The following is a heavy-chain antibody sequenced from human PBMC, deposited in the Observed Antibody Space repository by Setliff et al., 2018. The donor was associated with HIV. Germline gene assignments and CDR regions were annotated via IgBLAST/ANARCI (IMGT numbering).Heavy chain of an antibody. D-gene: IGHD3-10*01. CDR3: ARHGLLWFGAGYNWFDP. CDR1: GASISSSSYY. V-gene: IGHV4-39*01. Sequence: PSETLSLTCTVSGASISSSSYYWGWIRQPPGKGLEWIGSIYYSGSTYYNPSLKSRVTISVDTSKNQFSPKLSSVTAADTAVYYCARHGLLWFGAGYNWFDPWGQGTLVTVS. J-gene: IGHJ5*02. CDR2: IYYSGST.